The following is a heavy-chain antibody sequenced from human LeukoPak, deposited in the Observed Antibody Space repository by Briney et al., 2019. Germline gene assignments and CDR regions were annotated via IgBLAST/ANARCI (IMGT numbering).Heavy chain of an antibody. V-gene: IGHV3-30-3*01. J-gene: IGHJ4*02. CDR3: ARDEGIFDY. Sequence: PGVSLRRSCAASGFTFSSYAMHRVRQAPGKGLEWVAVISYDGSNKYYADSVKGRFTISRDNSKNTLYLQMNSLRAEDTAVYYCARDEGIFDYWGQGTLVTVSS. CDR2: ISYDGSNK. CDR1: GFTFSSYA.